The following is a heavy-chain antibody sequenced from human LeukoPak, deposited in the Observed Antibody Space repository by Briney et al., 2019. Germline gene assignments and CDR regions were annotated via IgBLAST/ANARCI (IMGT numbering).Heavy chain of an antibody. V-gene: IGHV3-21*06. CDR2: ISETSSHR. Sequence: RPGGSLRLSCVGSTFIFGSYSMNWVRQAPGKGLEWVSYISETSSHRYYADSVKGRFTISRDNAQNSLYLQMNSLSAEDTGIYYCARDRATKARIGGIDVWGQGTTVIVSS. J-gene: IGHJ6*02. D-gene: IGHD5-24*01. CDR1: TFIFGSYS. CDR3: ARDRATKARIGGIDV.